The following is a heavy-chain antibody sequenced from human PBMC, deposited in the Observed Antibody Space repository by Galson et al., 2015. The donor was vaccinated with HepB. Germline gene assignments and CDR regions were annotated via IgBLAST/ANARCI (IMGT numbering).Heavy chain of an antibody. CDR1: GFTFSSYA. V-gene: IGHV3-30*04. Sequence: SLRLSCAASGFTFSSYAMHWVRQAPGKGLEWVAVITHDGSNKHYADSVKGRFTISRDNSKNTLYLQVNSLRAEDTAVFYCARDPPDYGGDYGWYFDLWGRGTLVTVSS. J-gene: IGHJ2*01. D-gene: IGHD4-23*01. CDR2: ITHDGSNK. CDR3: ARDPPDYGGDYGWYFDL.